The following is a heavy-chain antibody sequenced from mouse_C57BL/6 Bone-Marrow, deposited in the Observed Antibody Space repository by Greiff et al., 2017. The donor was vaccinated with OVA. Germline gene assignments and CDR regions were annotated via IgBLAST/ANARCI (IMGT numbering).Heavy chain of an antibody. CDR2: IDPENGDT. V-gene: IGHV14-4*01. D-gene: IGHD1-1*02. CDR3: TTCPYGDYFDY. Sequence: VQLKQSGAELVRPGASVKLSCTASGFNIKDDYMHWVKQRPEQGLEWIGWIDPENGDTEYASKFQGKATITADTSSNTAYLQLSSLTSEDTAVYYCTTCPYGDYFDYWGQGTTLTVSS. CDR1: GFNIKDDY. J-gene: IGHJ2*01.